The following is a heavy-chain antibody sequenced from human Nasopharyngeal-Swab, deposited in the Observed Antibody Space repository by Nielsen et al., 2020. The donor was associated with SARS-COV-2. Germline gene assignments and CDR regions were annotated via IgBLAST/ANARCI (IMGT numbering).Heavy chain of an antibody. D-gene: IGHD4-17*01. V-gene: IGHV4-34*01. CDR3: ARGNGAFDY. Sequence: SETLSLTCAVYGGSFSGYYWSWFRQPPGKGLEGIGEINHSGSTNYNPSLKSRVTISVDTSTNQFSLKLSSVTAADTAVYYCARGNGAFDYWGQGTLVTVSS. CDR1: GGSFSGYY. J-gene: IGHJ4*02. CDR2: INHSGST.